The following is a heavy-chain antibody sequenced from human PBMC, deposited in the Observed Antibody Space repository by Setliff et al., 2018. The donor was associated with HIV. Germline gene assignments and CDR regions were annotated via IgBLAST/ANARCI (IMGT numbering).Heavy chain of an antibody. CDR2: LYISGST. D-gene: IGHD2-2*01. CDR3: ARLAIPAATTDS. J-gene: IGHJ4*02. Sequence: PSETLSLTCTVSGGSISSGSYYWSWIRQPAGKGLEWIGRLYISGSTNYNPSLKSRVTISVDTSKNQFSLKLSSVTAADTAVYYCARLAIPAATTDSWGQGTLVTAPQ. V-gene: IGHV4-61*02. CDR1: GGSISSGSYY.